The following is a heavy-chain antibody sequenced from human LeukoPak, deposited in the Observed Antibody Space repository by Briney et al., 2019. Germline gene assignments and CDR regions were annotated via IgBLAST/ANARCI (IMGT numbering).Heavy chain of an antibody. CDR1: GFTFSSFS. J-gene: IGHJ5*02. Sequence: GGSLRLSCAASGFTFSSFSMSWVRQAPGKGLEWVAAIGGSGTNTYYADSLRGRFTISRDNSKNTMYLQMNSLRVGDTAIYYCAKAYYDSTGFYHDWFDPWGQGTLVTVSS. CDR2: IGGSGTNT. V-gene: IGHV3-23*01. CDR3: AKAYYDSTGFYHDWFDP. D-gene: IGHD3-22*01.